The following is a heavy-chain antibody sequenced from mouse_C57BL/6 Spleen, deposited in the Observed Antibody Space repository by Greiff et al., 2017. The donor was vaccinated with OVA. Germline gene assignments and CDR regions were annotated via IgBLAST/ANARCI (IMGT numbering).Heavy chain of an antibody. CDR3: ARKGWDLYYFDY. J-gene: IGHJ2*01. CDR1: GYTFTSYW. Sequence: QVHVKQPGAELVKPGASVKLSCKASGYTFTSYWMQWVKQRPGQGLEWIGEIDPSDSYTNYNQKFKGKATLTVDTSSSTAYMQLSSLTSEDSAVYYCARKGWDLYYFDYWGQGTTLTVSS. D-gene: IGHD3-3*01. V-gene: IGHV1-50*01. CDR2: IDPSDSYT.